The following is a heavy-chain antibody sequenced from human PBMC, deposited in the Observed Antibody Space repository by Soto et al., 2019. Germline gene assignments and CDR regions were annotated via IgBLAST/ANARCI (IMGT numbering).Heavy chain of an antibody. V-gene: IGHV1-3*01. Sequence: ASVKVSCKASVYTFTSYAIHCVRQAPGQRLEWMGWINAGNGNTKYSQKFQGRVTITRDTSASTAYMELSSLRSEDTAVYYCARALGECGLKASWYFDLWGRGTLVTVSS. CDR1: VYTFTSYA. CDR2: INAGNGNT. J-gene: IGHJ2*01. D-gene: IGHD2-21*01. CDR3: ARALGECGLKASWYFDL.